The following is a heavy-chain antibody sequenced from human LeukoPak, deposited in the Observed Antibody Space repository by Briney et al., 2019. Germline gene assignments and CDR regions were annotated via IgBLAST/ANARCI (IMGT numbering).Heavy chain of an antibody. J-gene: IGHJ4*02. CDR1: GFTFRNYG. V-gene: IGHV3-33*01. CDR3: ARARSDY. CDR2: IWYDGSNQ. Sequence: GGSLRLSCAASGFTFRNYGMHWVRQAPGKGLEWVALIWYDGSNQDYADSVRGRFTVSRDNSKNTLYLQRNSLRVEDTAVYYCARARSDYWGQGTLVTVSS.